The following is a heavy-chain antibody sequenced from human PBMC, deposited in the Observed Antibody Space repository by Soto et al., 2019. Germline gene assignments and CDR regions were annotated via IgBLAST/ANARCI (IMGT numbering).Heavy chain of an antibody. CDR2: INPNSGGT. CDR1: GYTFTGYY. CDR3: ARSIGVLLWFGESYYFDY. V-gene: IGHV1-2*04. Sequence: QVQLVQSGAEVKKPGASVKVSCKASGYTFTGYYMHWVRQAPGQGLEWMGWINPNSGGTNYAQKFQGWVTMTRDTAISTAYIELSRLRSDDTAVYYCARSIGVLLWFGESYYFDYWGQGTLVTVSS. D-gene: IGHD3-10*01. J-gene: IGHJ4*02.